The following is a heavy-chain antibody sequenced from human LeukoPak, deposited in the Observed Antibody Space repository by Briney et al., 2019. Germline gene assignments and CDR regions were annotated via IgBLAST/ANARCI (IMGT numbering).Heavy chain of an antibody. Sequence: PSETLSLTSTVSGGSINSYYWSWIRQPPGKGLEWIGHMYYSGGTNYNPSLKSRVTISVDTSKNQFSLKLSSVTAADTAVYYCTRRCKDAYTLYCFDYWGQGTLVTVSS. CDR2: MYYSGGT. V-gene: IGHV4-59*01. D-gene: IGHD5-24*01. CDR3: TRRCKDAYTLYCFDY. CDR1: GGSINSYY. J-gene: IGHJ4*02.